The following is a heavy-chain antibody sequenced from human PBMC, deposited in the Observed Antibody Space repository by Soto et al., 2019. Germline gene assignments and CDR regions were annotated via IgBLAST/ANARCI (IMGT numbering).Heavy chain of an antibody. CDR1: SRLSIYS. CDR2: ISYDGSNK. Sequence: GSALKGSCAALGSRLSIYSIHWTRQAPGRGLKWVAVISYDGSNKYYADSVKGRFTISRDNSKNTLYLQMNSLRAEDTAVYYCAKDRGEQQLVPDYWRQGTLVTVSS. V-gene: IGHV3-30*18. J-gene: IGHJ4*02. CDR3: AKDRGEQQLVPDY. D-gene: IGHD6-13*01.